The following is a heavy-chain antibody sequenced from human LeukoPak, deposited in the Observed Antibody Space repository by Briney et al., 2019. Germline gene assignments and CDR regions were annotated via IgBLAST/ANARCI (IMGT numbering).Heavy chain of an antibody. J-gene: IGHJ5*02. Sequence: PGGSLRLSCAASGFTFSSYWMHWVRQAPGKGLVWVSRINSDGSSTSYADSVKGRFTISRDNAKNTLYLQMNSLRAEDTAVYYCARARRLQRWFDPWGQGTLVTVSS. CDR3: ARARRLQRWFDP. CDR2: INSDGSST. D-gene: IGHD4-11*01. CDR1: GFTFSSYW. V-gene: IGHV3-74*01.